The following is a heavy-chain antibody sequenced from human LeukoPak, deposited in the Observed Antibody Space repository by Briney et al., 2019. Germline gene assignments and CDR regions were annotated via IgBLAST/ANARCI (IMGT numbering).Heavy chain of an antibody. CDR1: GFSFGSYP. CDR3: ARNNGMDV. Sequence: GGSLRLSCVVSGFSFGSYPMSWVRQVPGRGPEWVANVNRDGSGTYYLDSVKGRFTISKDNVKNSLYLQMNSLRAEDTALYHCARNNGMDVWGQGTTVIVSS. CDR2: VNRDGSGT. V-gene: IGHV3-7*03. J-gene: IGHJ6*02.